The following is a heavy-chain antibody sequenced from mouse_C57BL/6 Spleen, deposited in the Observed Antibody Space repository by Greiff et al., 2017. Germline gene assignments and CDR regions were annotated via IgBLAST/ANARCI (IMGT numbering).Heavy chain of an antibody. D-gene: IGHD2-5*01. CDR2: IDPEDGDT. CDR1: GFNIKDYY. CDR3: TTAYYSNYGGFAY. V-gene: IGHV14-1*01. Sequence: VQLQQSGAELVRPGASVKLSCTASGFNIKDYYMHWVKQRPEQGLEWIGRIDPEDGDTEYAPKFQGKATMTADTSSNTAYLQLSSLTSEDTAVYYWTTAYYSNYGGFAYWGQGTLVTVSA. J-gene: IGHJ3*01.